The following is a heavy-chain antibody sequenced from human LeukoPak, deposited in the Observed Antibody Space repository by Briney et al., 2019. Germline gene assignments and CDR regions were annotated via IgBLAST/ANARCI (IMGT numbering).Heavy chain of an antibody. Sequence: GGSLRLSCAASGFTFSSYSMNWVRQAPGKGLEWVSYISSSSSTIYYADSVKGRFTISRDNAKNSLYLQMNSLRAEDTAVYYCARVLAVAGMRYFDYWGQGTLVTVSS. CDR1: GFTFSSYS. V-gene: IGHV3-48*04. CDR2: ISSSSSTI. J-gene: IGHJ4*02. CDR3: ARVLAVAGMRYFDY. D-gene: IGHD6-19*01.